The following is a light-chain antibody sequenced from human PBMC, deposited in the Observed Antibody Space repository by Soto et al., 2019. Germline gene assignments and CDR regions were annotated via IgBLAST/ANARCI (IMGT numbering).Light chain of an antibody. J-gene: IGKJ2*01. Sequence: EIVLTQSPASLSLSPGERATLSCRASRSVDSFLAWYQQKPGRTPRLLIYDTSNRATGIPARFSGSGSGTDFTLTISRLEPEDFAVYYCQVRTDWPPFKYTFGQGTKLEVK. V-gene: IGKV3-11*01. CDR3: QVRTDWPPFKYT. CDR1: RSVDSF. CDR2: DTS.